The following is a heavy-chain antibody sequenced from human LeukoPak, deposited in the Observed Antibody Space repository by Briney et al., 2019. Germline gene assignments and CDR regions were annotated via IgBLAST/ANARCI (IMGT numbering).Heavy chain of an antibody. J-gene: IGHJ3*02. CDR1: GYTLTELS. V-gene: IGHV1-24*01. CDR2: FDPEDGET. Sequence: VASVKVSCKVSGYTLTELSMHWVRQAPGKGLEWMGGFDPEDGETIYAQKFQGRVTTTEDTSTDTAYMELSSLRSEDTAVYYCATIILDAFDIWGQGTMVTVSS. CDR3: ATIILDAFDI.